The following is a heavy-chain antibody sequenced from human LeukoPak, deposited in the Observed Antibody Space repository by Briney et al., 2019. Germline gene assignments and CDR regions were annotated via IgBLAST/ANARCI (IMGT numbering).Heavy chain of an antibody. V-gene: IGHV1-69*04. CDR1: GGTFSSYA. D-gene: IGHD2-15*01. CDR2: IIPILGIA. J-gene: IGHJ6*02. CDR3: ATTYGYCSGGSCRNYYYYGMDV. Sequence: SVKVSCKASGGTFSSYAISWVRRAPGQGLEWMGRIIPILGIANYAQKFQGRVTITADKSTSTAYMELSSLRSEDTAVYYCATTYGYCSGGSCRNYYYYGMDVWGQGTTVTVSS.